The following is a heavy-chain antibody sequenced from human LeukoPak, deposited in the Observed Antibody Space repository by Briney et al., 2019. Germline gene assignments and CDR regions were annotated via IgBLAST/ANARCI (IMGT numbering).Heavy chain of an antibody. D-gene: IGHD6-13*01. CDR2: ISYSGSA. CDR3: ARDSTSMYYFDF. J-gene: IGHJ4*02. Sequence: PSETLSLTCTVSGGSISSSRDFWGWIRQPPGRGLEWIGTISYSGSAYYNLSLKSRVTISLDTSKNQFSLKLSSVTAADTAVYYCARDSTSMYYFDFWGQGSLVTVSS. CDR1: GGSISSSRDF. V-gene: IGHV4-39*07.